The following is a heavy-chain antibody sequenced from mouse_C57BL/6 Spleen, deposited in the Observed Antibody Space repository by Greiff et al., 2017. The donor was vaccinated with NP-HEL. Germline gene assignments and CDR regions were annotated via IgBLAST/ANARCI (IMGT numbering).Heavy chain of an antibody. J-gene: IGHJ2*01. Sequence: EVQLQQSGAELVRPGASVKLSCTASGFNIKDDYMHWVKQRPEQGLEWIGWIDPENGDTEYASKFQGKATITADTSSNTAYLQLSSLTSEDTAVYDCTTATVRAYYFDYWGQGTTLTVSS. CDR2: IDPENGDT. V-gene: IGHV14-4*01. CDR1: GFNIKDDY. CDR3: TTATVRAYYFDY. D-gene: IGHD1-1*01.